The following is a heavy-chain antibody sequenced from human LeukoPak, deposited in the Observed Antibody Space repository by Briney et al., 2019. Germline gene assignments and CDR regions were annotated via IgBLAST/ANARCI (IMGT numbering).Heavy chain of an antibody. CDR1: GGSFSGYY. D-gene: IGHD3-10*01. Sequence: SETLSLTCAVYGGSFSGYYWSWIRQPPGKGLEWIGEINHSGSTNYNPSLKSRVTISVDTSKNQFSLKLSSVTAADTAVYFCARLLWFGETHYYMDVWGKGTTVTISS. J-gene: IGHJ6*03. CDR3: ARLLWFGETHYYMDV. V-gene: IGHV4-34*01. CDR2: INHSGST.